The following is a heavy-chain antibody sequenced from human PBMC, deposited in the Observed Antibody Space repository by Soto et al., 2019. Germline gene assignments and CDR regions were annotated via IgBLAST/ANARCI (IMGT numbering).Heavy chain of an antibody. V-gene: IGHV1-69*01. J-gene: IGHJ4*02. Sequence: QVQLVQSGAEVKKPGSSVKVSCKASGGTFSSYAISWVRQAPGQGLEWMGGIIPIFGTANYAQKFQGRVTITADDSTSTAYMELSSLRSEDTAVYYCARSTAYNWNYLPTTTLVYWGQGTLVTVSS. CDR2: IIPIFGTA. CDR1: GGTFSSYA. CDR3: ARSTAYNWNYLPTTTLVY. D-gene: IGHD1-7*01.